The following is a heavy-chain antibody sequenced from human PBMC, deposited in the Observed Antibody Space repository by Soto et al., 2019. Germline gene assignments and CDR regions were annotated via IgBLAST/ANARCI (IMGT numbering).Heavy chain of an antibody. CDR1: GGSISSYY. D-gene: IGHD3-9*01. CDR2: IYYSGST. CDR3: ARLEGLATISYYFDF. Sequence: PSETLSLTCTVSGGSISSYYWSWIRQPPGKGLEWIGYIYYSGSTNYNPSHKSRVTISLDTSKNQFSLKLNSVTAADSALYFCARLEGLATISYYFDFWGPGALVTVSS. V-gene: IGHV4-59*08. J-gene: IGHJ4*02.